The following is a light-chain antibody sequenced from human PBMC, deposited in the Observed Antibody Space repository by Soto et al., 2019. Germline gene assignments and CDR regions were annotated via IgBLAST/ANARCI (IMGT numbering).Light chain of an antibody. CDR3: QQRHDWPPLT. Sequence: EIVLTQSPATLSLSPGERATLSCRASQSVSSSLACYQQKPDQAPSLLIYDASNRATGIPARFSGSGSGTDFALTISSLEPEDFAVYYCQQRHDWPPLTFGGGTKVEIK. J-gene: IGKJ4*02. CDR2: DAS. V-gene: IGKV3-11*01. CDR1: QSVSSS.